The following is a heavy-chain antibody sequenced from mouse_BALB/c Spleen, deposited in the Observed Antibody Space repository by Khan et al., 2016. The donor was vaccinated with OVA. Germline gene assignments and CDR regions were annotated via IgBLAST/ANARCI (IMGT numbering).Heavy chain of an antibody. V-gene: IGHV1-4*01. CDR1: GFSFTSYW. Sequence: QVQLQQSGAELATPAASVKMSCTASGFSFTSYWVHWIKPRPGQGLEWIGYINPTSGYTDYNQMFKDMATLNADKSSRTAYMQLSSLTSYDSAVYYCARDRIDYWGQGTALTVSS. CDR2: INPTSGYT. J-gene: IGHJ2*01. CDR3: ARDRIDY.